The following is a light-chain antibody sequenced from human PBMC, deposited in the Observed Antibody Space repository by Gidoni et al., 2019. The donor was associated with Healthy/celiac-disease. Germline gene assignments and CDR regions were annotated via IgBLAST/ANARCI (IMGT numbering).Light chain of an antibody. J-gene: IGLJ2*01. CDR2: GKN. CDR3: NSRDSSGNHVV. CDR1: SLRSYY. V-gene: IGLV3-19*01. Sequence: SSELTQDPAVSVDLGQTVRITCQGDSLRSYYASWYQQKTGQATVLVIYGKNNRPSGIPDRFSGSSSGNTASLTITGAQAEDEADYYCNSRDSSGNHVVFGGGTKLTVL.